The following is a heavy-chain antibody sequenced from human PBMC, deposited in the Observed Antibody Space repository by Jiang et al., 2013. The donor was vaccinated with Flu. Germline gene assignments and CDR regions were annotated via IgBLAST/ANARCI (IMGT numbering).Heavy chain of an antibody. CDR2: SIAVGAP. CDR3: ARGYSDYEYYFDY. J-gene: IGHJ4*02. Sequence: YWSWIRQPPGRDWSGLGVSIAVGAPSXTPPSKSRVTISVDTSKNQSSLKLSSVTAADTAVYYCARGYSDYEYYFDYWGQGTLVTVSS. CDR1: Y. D-gene: IGHD5-12*01. V-gene: IGHV4-61*02.